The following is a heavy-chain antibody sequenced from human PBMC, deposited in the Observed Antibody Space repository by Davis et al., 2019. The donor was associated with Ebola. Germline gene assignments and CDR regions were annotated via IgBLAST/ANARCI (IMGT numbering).Heavy chain of an antibody. D-gene: IGHD2-2*02. CDR2: IYYSGST. Sequence: SETLSLTCTVSGGSISSGDYYWSWIRQPPGKGLEWIGYIYYSGSTYYNPSLKSRVTISVDTSKNQFSLKLSSVTAADTAVYYCAREIVVVPAAIQFADYWGQGTLVTVSS. V-gene: IGHV4-30-4*01. CDR1: GGSISSGDYY. J-gene: IGHJ4*02. CDR3: AREIVVVPAAIQFADY.